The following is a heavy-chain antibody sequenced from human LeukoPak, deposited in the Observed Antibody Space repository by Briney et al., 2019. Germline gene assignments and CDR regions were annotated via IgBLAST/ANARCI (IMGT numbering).Heavy chain of an antibody. V-gene: IGHV1-24*01. D-gene: IGHD3-9*01. J-gene: IGHJ4*02. CDR3: ATVRDDISTGWNLGY. Sequence: GASVKVSCKVSGYTLTELSMHRVRQAPGKGLEWMGGFDPEDGETIYAQKFQGRVTMTEDTSTDTAYMELSSLRSEDAAVYYCATVRDDISTGWNLGYWGQGTLVTVSS. CDR1: GYTLTELS. CDR2: FDPEDGET.